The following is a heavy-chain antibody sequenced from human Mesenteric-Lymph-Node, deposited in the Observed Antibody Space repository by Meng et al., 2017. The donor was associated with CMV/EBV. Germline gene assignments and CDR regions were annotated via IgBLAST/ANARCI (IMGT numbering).Heavy chain of an antibody. D-gene: IGHD2-2*01. CDR3: ARGRVPAADFDY. V-gene: IGHV4-30-4*08. CDR2: IYYSGST. J-gene: IGHJ4*02. Sequence: LRLSCTVSGGSISSGDYYWSWIRQPPGKGLEWIGYIYYSGSTYYNPSLKSRVTISVDTSKNQFSLKLSSVTAADTAVYYCARGRVPAADFDYWGQGTLVTVSS. CDR1: GGSISSGDYY.